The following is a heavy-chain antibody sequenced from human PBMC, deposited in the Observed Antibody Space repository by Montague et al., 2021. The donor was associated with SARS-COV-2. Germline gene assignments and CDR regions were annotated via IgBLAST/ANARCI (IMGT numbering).Heavy chain of an antibody. D-gene: IGHD3-22*01. J-gene: IGHJ4*02. Sequence: SLRLSCAASGFTFSSYAMSWVRQAPGKGLEWVSVIRGSGDSTYYADSVKGRFTISRDNSKNTLYLQMNSLRAEDTAVYYCRVGNYYDSTFDYWGQGTLVTVSS. V-gene: IGHV3-23*01. CDR1: GFTFSSYA. CDR3: RVGNYYDSTFDY. CDR2: IRGSGDST.